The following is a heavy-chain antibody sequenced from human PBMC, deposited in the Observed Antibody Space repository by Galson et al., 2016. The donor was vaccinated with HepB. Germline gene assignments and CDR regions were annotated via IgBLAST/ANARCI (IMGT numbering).Heavy chain of an antibody. CDR1: GYSFSNYW. CDR2: IFPSDSDT. D-gene: IGHD4-23*01. Sequence: QSGAEVKKPGESLKISCKGSGYSFSNYWIGWVRQMPGKGLEWMGIIFPSDSDTRYSPSFEGQVTISADKSINTAYLQWSSLKASDTAIYYCVRHPRAGRQFGPVVSVFWFDPWGQGTLVTVSS. CDR3: VRHPRAGRQFGPVVSVFWFDP. J-gene: IGHJ5*02. V-gene: IGHV5-51*01.